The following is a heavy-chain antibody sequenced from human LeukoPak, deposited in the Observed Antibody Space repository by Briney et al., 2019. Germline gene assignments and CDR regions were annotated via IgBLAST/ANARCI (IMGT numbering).Heavy chain of an antibody. CDR1: GYTFTSYY. V-gene: IGHV1-46*03. J-gene: IGHJ6*03. D-gene: IGHD2-2*02. CDR2: INPSGGST. CDR3: ARVPAAIRGYYYYMDV. Sequence: ASVKVSCKASGYTFTSYYMHWVRQAPGQGLEWMGIINPSGGSTSYAQKFQGRVTMTRDTSTSTLYMELSSLRSEDTAVYYCARVPAAIRGYYYYMDVWGKGTTVTVSS.